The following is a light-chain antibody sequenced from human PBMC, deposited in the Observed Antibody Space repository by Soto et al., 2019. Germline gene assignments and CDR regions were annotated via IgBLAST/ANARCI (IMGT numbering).Light chain of an antibody. V-gene: IGLV2-8*01. CDR1: SSDLGDFNY. J-gene: IGLJ3*02. CDR3: SSRIETTSGNNKVV. CDR2: EVT. Sequence: QSALTQPPSASGSPGQSVTITCTGTSSDLGDFNYVSWYKQHPGQVPKLMIYEVTERPSGVPDRFTGSKSGNTASLTVSGLQAEDEADYSCSSRIETTSGNNKVVFGGGTKLTVL.